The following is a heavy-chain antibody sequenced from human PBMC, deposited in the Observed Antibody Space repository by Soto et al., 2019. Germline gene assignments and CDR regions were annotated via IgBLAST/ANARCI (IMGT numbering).Heavy chain of an antibody. CDR1: GFTFANYA. Sequence: PGRSMRLSCAASGFTFANYAMHWVRQAPSKGLEWVALTSYDGNNEYYTDSVKGRFTIARDNSKNTLFLQMNSPRPEDTAVYYCAKDKGVFNWATSYFDYWGQGALVTVSS. D-gene: IGHD1-1*01. CDR2: TSYDGNNE. J-gene: IGHJ4*02. CDR3: AKDKGVFNWATSYFDY. V-gene: IGHV3-30*18.